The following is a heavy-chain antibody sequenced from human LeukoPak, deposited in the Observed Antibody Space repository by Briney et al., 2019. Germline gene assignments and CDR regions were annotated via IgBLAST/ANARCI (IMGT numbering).Heavy chain of an antibody. CDR2: ISGSGGTT. Sequence: GGSLRLSCAASGFTFSSYAMNWVRQAPGKGLERVSAISGSGGTTYYADSVKGRFTISRDNSKNTLFLHMNSLRAEDTAVYYCAKGVNDFGSGYQYYFDYWGQGTLVTVSS. CDR3: AKGVNDFGSGYQYYFDY. V-gene: IGHV3-23*01. J-gene: IGHJ4*02. CDR1: GFTFSSYA. D-gene: IGHD3-3*01.